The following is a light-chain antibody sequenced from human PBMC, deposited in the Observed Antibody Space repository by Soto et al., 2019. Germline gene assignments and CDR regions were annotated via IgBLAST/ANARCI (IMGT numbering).Light chain of an antibody. CDR2: STN. CDR1: TGAVTGRSY. J-gene: IGLJ3*02. CDR3: LLSFGSFWV. V-gene: IGLV7-43*01. Sequence: QAVVTQEPSLTVSPGGTVTLTCAYSTGAVTGRSYPNWFQKKPGQTPRALIYSTNNKYSWTPARFSGSLLGGKAALTLSGVQPEDEAEYYCLLSFGSFWVFGGGTKLTVL.